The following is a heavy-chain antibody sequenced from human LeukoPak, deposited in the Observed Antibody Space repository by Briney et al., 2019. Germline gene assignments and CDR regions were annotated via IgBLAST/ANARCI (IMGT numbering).Heavy chain of an antibody. V-gene: IGHV1-69*13. CDR1: GGTFSSSA. Sequence: SVKVSCKASGGTFSSSAISWVRQAPGQGLKWMGGIIPIFGTANYAQKFLGRVTITADESTTTAYMEVSSLRSEDTAVYYCARLTFVLDHFDYWGQGTLVTVSS. CDR2: IIPIFGTA. D-gene: IGHD2-8*02. CDR3: ARLTFVLDHFDY. J-gene: IGHJ4*02.